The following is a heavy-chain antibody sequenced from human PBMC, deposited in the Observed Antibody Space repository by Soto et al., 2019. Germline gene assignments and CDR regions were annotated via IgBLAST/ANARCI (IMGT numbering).Heavy chain of an antibody. D-gene: IGHD3-3*01. CDR1: GFTFSSYG. CDR2: ISYDGSNK. V-gene: IGHV3-30*18. CDR3: AKDFYDFWSGYPREGYYYGMDV. Sequence: QVQLVESGGGVVQPGRSLRLSCAASGFTFSSYGMHWVRQAPGKGLEWVAVISYDGSNKYYADSVKGRFNISRDNSKNTLYLQMNSLRAEDTAVYYCAKDFYDFWSGYPREGYYYGMDVWGQGTTVTVSS. J-gene: IGHJ6*02.